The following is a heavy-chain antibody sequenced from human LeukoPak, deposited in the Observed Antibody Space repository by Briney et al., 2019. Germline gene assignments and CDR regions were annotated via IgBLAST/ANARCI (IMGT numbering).Heavy chain of an antibody. Sequence: GGSLRLSCAASGFTFSSYAMSWVRQAPGKGLEWVSAISGSGGSTYYADSVKGRFTISRDNSKNTLYLQMNSLRAEDTAVYYCAKDPPSSSWYLNWFDPWGQGTLVTVSS. CDR1: GFTFSSYA. CDR3: AKDPPSSSWYLNWFDP. D-gene: IGHD6-13*01. CDR2: ISGSGGST. J-gene: IGHJ5*02. V-gene: IGHV3-23*01.